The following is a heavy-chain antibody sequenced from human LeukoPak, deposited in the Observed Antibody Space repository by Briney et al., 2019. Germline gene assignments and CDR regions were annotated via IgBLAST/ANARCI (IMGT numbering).Heavy chain of an antibody. J-gene: IGHJ4*02. Sequence: GGSLRLSCAASGFTFSSYSMNWVRQAPGKGLEWVSSISSSSSYIYYADSVKGRFTISRDNAKNSLYLQMNSLRAEDTALYYCARGPSGYYYFEDWGQGTLVTVSS. D-gene: IGHD5-12*01. V-gene: IGHV3-21*04. CDR1: GFTFSSYS. CDR2: ISSSSSYI. CDR3: ARGPSGYYYFED.